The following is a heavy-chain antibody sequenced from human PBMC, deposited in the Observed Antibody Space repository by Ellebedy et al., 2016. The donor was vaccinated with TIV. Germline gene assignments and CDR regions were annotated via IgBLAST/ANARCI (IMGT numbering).Heavy chain of an antibody. D-gene: IGHD2-2*01. CDR3: ARDSIVVVPAASSGYYYGMDV. CDR1: GGTFISYA. Sequence: SVKVSXXASGGTFISYAISWVRQAPGQGLEWMGGIIPIFGTANYAQKFQGRVTITADESTSTAYMELSSLRSEDTAVYYCARDSIVVVPAASSGYYYGMDVWGQGTTVTVSS. V-gene: IGHV1-69*13. J-gene: IGHJ6*02. CDR2: IIPIFGTA.